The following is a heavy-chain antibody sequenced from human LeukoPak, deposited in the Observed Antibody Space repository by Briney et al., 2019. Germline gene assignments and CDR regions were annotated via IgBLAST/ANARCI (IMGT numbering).Heavy chain of an antibody. V-gene: IGHV3-11*01. CDR2: ISSSGSTI. J-gene: IGHJ4*02. CDR3: ARDQFYDSSGHPLGY. D-gene: IGHD3-22*01. Sequence: PGGSLRLSCAASGFTFSDYYMSWIRQAPGKGLEWVSYISSSGSTIYYADSVKGRFTISRDNAKNSLYLQVNSLRAEDTAVYYCARDQFYDSSGHPLGYWGQGTLVTVSS. CDR1: GFTFSDYY.